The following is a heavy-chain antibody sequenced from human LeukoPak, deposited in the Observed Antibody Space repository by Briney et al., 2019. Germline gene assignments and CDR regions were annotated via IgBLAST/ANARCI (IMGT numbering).Heavy chain of an antibody. J-gene: IGHJ4*02. D-gene: IGHD3-22*01. V-gene: IGHV7-4-1*02. Sequence: ASVKVSCKASGYTFTSYAMNWLRRAPGQGLEWVGWINTNTGNPTYAQGFTGRFVFSLDTSISTAYLQISSLKAEDTAVYYCAGRDSSGYYYPFDYWGQGTLVTVSS. CDR3: AGRDSSGYYYPFDY. CDR2: INTNTGNP. CDR1: GYTFTSYA.